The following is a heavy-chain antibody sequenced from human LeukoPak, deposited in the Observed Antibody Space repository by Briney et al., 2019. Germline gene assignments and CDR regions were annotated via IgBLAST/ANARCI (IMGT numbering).Heavy chain of an antibody. CDR3: ARESESSGWYDY. CDR1: GFTFSSYG. Sequence: GGSLRLSCAGSGFTFSSYGMHWVRQAPGKGLEWVSLISGDGGSTFYADSVKGRFTISRDNSKNSLYLQMNSLRSDDTALYYCARESESSGWYDYWGQGTLVTVSS. V-gene: IGHV3-43*02. D-gene: IGHD6-19*01. CDR2: ISGDGGST. J-gene: IGHJ4*02.